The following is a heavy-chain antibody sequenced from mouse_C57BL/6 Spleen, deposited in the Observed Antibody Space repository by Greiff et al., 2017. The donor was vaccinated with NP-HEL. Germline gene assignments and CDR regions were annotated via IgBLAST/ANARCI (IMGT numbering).Heavy chain of an antibody. J-gene: IGHJ2*01. CDR3: TRVADGYGGFDY. Sequence: EVQRVESGEGLVKPGGSLKLSCAASGFTFSSYAMSWVRQTPEKRLEWVAYISRGGDYIYYADTVKGRFTISRDNARNTLYLQMSSLKSEDTAMYYCTRVADGYGGFDYWGKGTTLTVSS. CDR1: GFTFSSYA. V-gene: IGHV5-9-1*02. CDR2: ISRGGDYI. D-gene: IGHD2-2*01.